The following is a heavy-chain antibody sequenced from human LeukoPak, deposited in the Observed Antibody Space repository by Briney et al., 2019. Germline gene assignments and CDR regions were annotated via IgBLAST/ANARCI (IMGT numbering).Heavy chain of an antibody. CDR2: ISSSSSYI. Sequence: GSLRLSCAASGFTFSSYSMNWVRQAPGKGLEWVSSISSSSSYIYYADSVKGRFTISRDNSKNTLYLQMNSLRAEDTAVYYCARDSGYSSGWYSPFDYWGQGTLVTVSS. V-gene: IGHV3-21*01. J-gene: IGHJ4*02. CDR3: ARDSGYSSGWYSPFDY. CDR1: GFTFSSYS. D-gene: IGHD6-19*01.